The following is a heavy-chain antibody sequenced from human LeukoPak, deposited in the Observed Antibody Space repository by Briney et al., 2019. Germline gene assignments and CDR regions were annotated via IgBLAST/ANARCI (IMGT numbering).Heavy chain of an antibody. J-gene: IGHJ5*02. D-gene: IGHD3-22*01. CDR1: GGSISSSSYY. CDR3: ALLYYYDSSGYYKTP. V-gene: IGHV4-39*01. CDR2: IYYSGST. Sequence: PSETLSLTCTVSGGSISSSSYYWGWIRQPPGKGLEWIGSIYYSGSTYYNPSLKSRVTISVDTSKNQFSLKLSSVTAADTAVYYCALLYYYDSSGYYKTPWGQGTLVTVSS.